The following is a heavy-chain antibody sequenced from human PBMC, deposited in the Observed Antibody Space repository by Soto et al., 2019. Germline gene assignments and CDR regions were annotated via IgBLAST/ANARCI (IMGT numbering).Heavy chain of an antibody. CDR2: IYHSGST. D-gene: IGHD1-26*01. CDR3: AFGAIYGMDV. V-gene: IGHV4-30-2*01. J-gene: IGHJ6*02. Sequence: SETLSLTCAVSGGSISSGGYSWSWIRQPPGKGLEWIGYIYHSGSTYYNPSLKSRVTISVDRSKNQFSLKLSSVTAADTAVYYCAFGAIYGMDVWGQGTTVTVSS. CDR1: GGSISSGGYS.